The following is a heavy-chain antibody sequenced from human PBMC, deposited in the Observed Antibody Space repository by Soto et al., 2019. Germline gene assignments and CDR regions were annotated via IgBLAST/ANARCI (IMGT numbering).Heavy chain of an antibody. CDR3: ARNGRYSLEY. Sequence: QVQLQESGPGLVKPSETLSLSCVVSGGSISSSKWWSWVRKPPGKGLEWIGEIFESESPTYNPSLESRVNISVDKSNNQMSLKLRSVTAADTAVYYCARNGRYSLEYWGQGALVTVSS. CDR2: IFESESP. J-gene: IGHJ4*02. D-gene: IGHD2-15*01. CDR1: GGSISSSKW. V-gene: IGHV4-4*02.